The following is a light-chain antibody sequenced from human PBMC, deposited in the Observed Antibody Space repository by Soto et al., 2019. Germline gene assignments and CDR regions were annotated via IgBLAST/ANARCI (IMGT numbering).Light chain of an antibody. V-gene: IGLV1-40*01. J-gene: IGLJ2*01. CDR1: SSNIGAGYD. CDR3: HSYTSSRGCLV. Sequence: QSVLTQPPSVSGAPGQRVTISCTGSSSNIGAGYDVHWYQQLPGTAPKFLIYGNSNRPSGVPDRFSGSKSGTSASLAITGLQGGGGGDYSRHSYTSSRGCLVFGGGTKITVL. CDR2: GNS.